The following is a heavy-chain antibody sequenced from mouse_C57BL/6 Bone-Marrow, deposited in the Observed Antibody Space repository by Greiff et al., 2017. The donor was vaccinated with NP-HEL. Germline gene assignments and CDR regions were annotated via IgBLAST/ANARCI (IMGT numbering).Heavy chain of an antibody. CDR1: GYTFTSYW. CDR3: ARGGQLRPYYYAMDY. Sequence: VQLQQPGAELVKPGASVKMSCKASGYTFTSYWITWVKQRPGQGLEWIGDIYPGSGSTNYNEKFKSKATLTVDTSSSTAYMQLSSLTSEDSAVYYCARGGQLRPYYYAMDYWGQGTSVTVSS. J-gene: IGHJ4*01. V-gene: IGHV1-55*01. D-gene: IGHD3-2*02. CDR2: IYPGSGST.